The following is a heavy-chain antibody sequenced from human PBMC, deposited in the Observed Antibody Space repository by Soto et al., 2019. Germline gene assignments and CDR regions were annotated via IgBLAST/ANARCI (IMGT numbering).Heavy chain of an antibody. CDR2: IKQDGTEK. CDR1: GFTFSTYW. J-gene: IGHJ6*02. Sequence: EVQLVESGGGLVQPGGSLRLSCAASGFTFSTYWMSWVRRTPGKGLEWVANIKQDGTEKYYVDSVRGRPTVSRDNAKSSLYLQMNSLRVEDTAVYYCTTSPHRDSERVFVWGQGTAVTVS. V-gene: IGHV3-7*01. CDR3: TTSPHRDSERVFV. D-gene: IGHD1-26*01.